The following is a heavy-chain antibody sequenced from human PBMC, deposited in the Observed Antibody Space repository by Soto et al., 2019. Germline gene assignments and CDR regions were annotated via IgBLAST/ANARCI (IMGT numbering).Heavy chain of an antibody. CDR1: GGTFSSYA. Sequence: QVQLVQSGAEVKKPGSSVKVSCKASGGTFSSYAISWVRQAPGQGLEWMGGIIPIFGTANYAQKFQGRVTITADESTSTAYMELSSMRSADTDVYYCARDGYSYGYWFDPWGQGTLVTVSS. CDR2: IIPIFGTA. V-gene: IGHV1-69*01. CDR3: ARDGYSYGYWFDP. J-gene: IGHJ5*02. D-gene: IGHD5-18*01.